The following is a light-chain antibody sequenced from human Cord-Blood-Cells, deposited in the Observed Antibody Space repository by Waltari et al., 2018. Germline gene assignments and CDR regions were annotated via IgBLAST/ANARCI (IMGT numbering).Light chain of an antibody. V-gene: IGLV2-8*01. Sequence: QSALTQPPSASGSPGLSVTISCTGTSRDVGVYNSVSWYQQHPGKAPKLMIYEVSKRPSGVPDRFSGSKSGNTASLTVSGLQAEDEADYYCSSYAGSTYVFGTGTKVTVL. CDR3: SSYAGSTYV. J-gene: IGLJ1*01. CDR1: SRDVGVYNS. CDR2: EVS.